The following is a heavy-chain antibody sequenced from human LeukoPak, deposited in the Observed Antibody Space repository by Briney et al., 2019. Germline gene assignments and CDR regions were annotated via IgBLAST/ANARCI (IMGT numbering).Heavy chain of an antibody. CDR1: GFTFSSYA. J-gene: IGHJ2*01. Sequence: GSLRLSCAASGFTFSSYAMSWVRQAPGKGLEWVSAISGSGGSTYYADSVKGRFTISRDNSKNTLYLQMNSLRAEDTAVYYCAKDRKTGDCSGGSCYFYWYFDLWGRGTLVTVSS. CDR2: ISGSGGST. D-gene: IGHD2-15*01. V-gene: IGHV3-23*01. CDR3: AKDRKTGDCSGGSCYFYWYFDL.